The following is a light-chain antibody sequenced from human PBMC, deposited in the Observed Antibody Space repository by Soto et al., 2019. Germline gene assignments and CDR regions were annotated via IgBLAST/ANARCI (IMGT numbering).Light chain of an antibody. V-gene: IGKV2-28*01. J-gene: IGKJ1*01. CDR3: MQALQTPRT. Sequence: DIVMTQSPLSLPVTPGESASISCRSSQSLLHSNGYNYLDWYLQKPGQSPQLLIYLGSDRASGVPARFSGSGSGTDFTLKISRVEAEDVGVYYCMQALQTPRTFGQGTKVQIK. CDR1: QSLLHSNGYNY. CDR2: LGS.